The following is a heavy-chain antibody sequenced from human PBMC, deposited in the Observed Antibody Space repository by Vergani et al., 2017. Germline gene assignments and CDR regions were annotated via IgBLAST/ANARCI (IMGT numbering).Heavy chain of an antibody. CDR3: ASSQQLDENAFDI. D-gene: IGHD6-13*01. Sequence: QVQLQQWGAGLLKTSETLSLTCAVYGGSFSGYYWSWIRQPPGKGLERIGEINHSGSTNYNPSLKSRVTISVDTAKNQFSLKLSAVTAADTAVYYCASSQQLDENAFDIWGQGTMVTVSS. CDR2: INHSGST. V-gene: IGHV4-34*01. J-gene: IGHJ3*02. CDR1: GGSFSGYY.